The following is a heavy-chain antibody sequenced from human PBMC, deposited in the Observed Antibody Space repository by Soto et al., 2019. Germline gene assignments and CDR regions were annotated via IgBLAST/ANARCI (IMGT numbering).Heavy chain of an antibody. J-gene: IGHJ6*02. Sequence: GGSLRLSCAASGFTFSSYAMSWVRQAPGKGLEWVSAITYDGSSKYYADSVKGRFTISRDNSKNTLYLQMNSLRAEDAAVYYCARSYTPTYYYDSSGYYSYYYGMDVWGQGTTVTVSS. CDR2: ITYDGSSK. CDR1: GFTFSSYA. D-gene: IGHD3-22*01. CDR3: ARSYTPTYYYDSSGYYSYYYGMDV. V-gene: IGHV3-30-3*01.